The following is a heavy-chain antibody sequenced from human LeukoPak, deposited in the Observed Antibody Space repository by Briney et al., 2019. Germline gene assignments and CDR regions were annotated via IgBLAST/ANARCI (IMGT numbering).Heavy chain of an antibody. CDR2: IYWNDDK. Sequence: SGPTLVTPPQTLTLTCTFSGFSLRTRGVGVGWIRQPPGKALEWLSLIYWNDDKRYIPSLKSRLTITKDTSKNQVVLTMTNMDPVDTATYFCAHSYGDPIPYWYFDLWGRGTLVTVSS. CDR1: GFSLRTRGVG. J-gene: IGHJ2*01. CDR3: AHSYGDPIPYWYFDL. D-gene: IGHD4-17*01. V-gene: IGHV2-5*01.